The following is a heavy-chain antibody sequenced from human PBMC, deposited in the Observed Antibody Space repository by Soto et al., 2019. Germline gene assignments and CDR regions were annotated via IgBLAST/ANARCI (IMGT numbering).Heavy chain of an antibody. CDR2: ISWNSGSI. Sequence: PRGALLICCASSVFTFDDYAMHWVRQAPGKGLEWVSGISWNSGSIGYADSVKGRFTISRDNAKNSLYLQMNSLRAEDTALYYCASVDLNYWGQGTLVTVSS. CDR3: ASVDLNY. D-gene: IGHD5-12*01. V-gene: IGHV3-9*01. CDR1: VFTFDDYA. J-gene: IGHJ4*02.